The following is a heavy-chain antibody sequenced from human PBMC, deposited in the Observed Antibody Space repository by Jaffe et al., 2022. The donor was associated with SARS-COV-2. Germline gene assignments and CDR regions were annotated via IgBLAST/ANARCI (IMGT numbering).Heavy chain of an antibody. CDR1: GYTLTELS. CDR3: AFKGTGSVGYSYGYPDPRDAFDI. V-gene: IGHV1-24*01. D-gene: IGHD5-18*01. CDR2: FDPEDGET. Sequence: QVQLVQSGAEVKKPGASVKVSCKVSGYTLTELSMHWVRQAPGKGLEWMGGFDPEDGETIYAQKFQGRVTMTEDTSTDTAYMELSSLRSEDTAVYYCAFKGTGSVGYSYGYPDPRDAFDIWGQGTMVTVSS. J-gene: IGHJ3*02.